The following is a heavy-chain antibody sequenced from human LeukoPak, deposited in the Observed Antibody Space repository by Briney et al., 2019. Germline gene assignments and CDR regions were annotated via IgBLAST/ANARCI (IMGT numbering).Heavy chain of an antibody. CDR2: IKQDGSEK. V-gene: IGHV3-7*05. CDR1: GFTFSSYV. Sequence: GGSLRLSCAASGFTFSSYVMTWVRQAPGKGLEWVANIKQDGSEKYYVDSVKGRFTISRDNAKNSLYLQMNSLRAEDTAVYYCARDRVTMVRGVNYYFDYWGQGTLVTVSS. CDR3: ARDRVTMVRGVNYYFDY. D-gene: IGHD3-10*01. J-gene: IGHJ4*02.